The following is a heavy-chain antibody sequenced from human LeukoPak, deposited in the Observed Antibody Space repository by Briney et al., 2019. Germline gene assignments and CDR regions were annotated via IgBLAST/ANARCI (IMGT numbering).Heavy chain of an antibody. Sequence: SETLSLTCSVSGGFISNYYWHWIRQPAGKGLEWIGRIYTAETTNYSPSLKSRVTMSVDTSKNQFSLKLTSVTAEDTAVYYCARHPGWELRNFDYWGQGTLVTVSS. CDR2: IYTAETT. D-gene: IGHD1-26*01. CDR1: GGFISNYY. V-gene: IGHV4-4*07. CDR3: ARHPGWELRNFDY. J-gene: IGHJ4*02.